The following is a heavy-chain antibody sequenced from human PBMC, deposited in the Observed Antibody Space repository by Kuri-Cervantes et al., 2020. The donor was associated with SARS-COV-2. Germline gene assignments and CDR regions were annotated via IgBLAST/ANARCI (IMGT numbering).Heavy chain of an antibody. Sequence: GGSLRLSCKGSGYSFTSYWIGWVRQMPGKGLEWMGIIYPGDSDTRYSPSFQGQVTISADKSISTAYLQWSSLKASDTAMYYCARQKFHYYDSSGYQGATGYWGQGTLVTVS. CDR2: IYPGDSDT. CDR1: GYSFTSYW. D-gene: IGHD3-22*01. CDR3: ARQKFHYYDSSGYQGATGY. J-gene: IGHJ4*02. V-gene: IGHV5-51*01.